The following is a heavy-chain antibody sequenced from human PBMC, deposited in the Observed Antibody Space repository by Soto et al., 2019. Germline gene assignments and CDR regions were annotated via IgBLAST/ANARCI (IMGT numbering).Heavy chain of an antibody. D-gene: IGHD6-6*01. CDR3: AKALYSSSSVGEGYYYYYGMDV. CDR2: ISWDGGST. CDR1: GFTFDDYT. J-gene: IGHJ6*02. V-gene: IGHV3-43*01. Sequence: GGSLRLSCAASGFTFDDYTMHWVRQAPGKGLEWVSLISWDGGSTYYADSVKGRFTISRDNSKNSLYLQMNSLRTEDTALYYCAKALYSSSSVGEGYYYYYGMDVWGQGTTATVSS.